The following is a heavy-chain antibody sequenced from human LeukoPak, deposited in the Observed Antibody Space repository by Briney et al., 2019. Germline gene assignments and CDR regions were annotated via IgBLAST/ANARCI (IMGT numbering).Heavy chain of an antibody. Sequence: SETLSLTCTVSGGSISSGSYYWSWLRQPAGKGLEWIGRIYTSGSTNYNPSLKSRVTISVDTSKNQFSLKLSSVTAADTAVYYCARGGYSGSKLGYWGQGTLVTVSS. CDR2: IYTSGST. D-gene: IGHD1-26*01. V-gene: IGHV4-61*02. CDR3: ARGGYSGSKLGY. J-gene: IGHJ4*02. CDR1: GGSISSGSYY.